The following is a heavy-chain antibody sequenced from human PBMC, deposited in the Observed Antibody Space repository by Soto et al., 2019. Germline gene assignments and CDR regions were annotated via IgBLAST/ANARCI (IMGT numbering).Heavy chain of an antibody. CDR3: ARENGHPGRNYAMDV. CDR2: ISFSGDVT. CDR1: GFSFSGYY. J-gene: IGHJ6*02. Sequence: GGSLRLSCAASGFSFSGYYMSWIRQAPGKGLEWVSYISFSGDVTHYSDSVEGRFTVSRDNAKKSLYLQMNSLRVEDTAVYYCARENGHPGRNYAMDVWGQGTTVTVSS. D-gene: IGHD2-8*01. V-gene: IGHV3-11*01.